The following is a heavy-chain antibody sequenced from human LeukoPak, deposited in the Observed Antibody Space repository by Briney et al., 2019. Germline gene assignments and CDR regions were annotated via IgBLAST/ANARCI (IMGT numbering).Heavy chain of an antibody. D-gene: IGHD1-26*01. CDR1: GYTFKNYI. CDR3: ARDHSGSQHWFDP. J-gene: IGHJ5*02. CDR2: INPSAGST. Sequence: ASVKVSCKASGYTFKNYIIAWVRQAPGQGLEWMGVINPSAGSTSYAQKFQGRVTMTRDTSTSTVYMELSSLRSGDTAIYYCARDHSGSQHWFDPWGQGTLVTVSS. V-gene: IGHV1-46*02.